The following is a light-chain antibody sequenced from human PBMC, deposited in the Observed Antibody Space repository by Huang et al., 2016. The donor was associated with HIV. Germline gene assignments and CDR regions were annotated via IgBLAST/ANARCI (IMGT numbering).Light chain of an antibody. CDR1: ENIVYS. CDR3: QQSRNLPRT. Sequence: DIQLTQSPSSLSASVGDGITIICRASENIVYSLSWFQQKPCHAPKPLIYATSRLHAGVPSKFSGTGSGTNFTLSINGLGPEDFGTYYCQQSRNLPRTYGGGTKVDI. J-gene: IGKJ4*01. V-gene: IGKV1-39*01. CDR2: ATS.